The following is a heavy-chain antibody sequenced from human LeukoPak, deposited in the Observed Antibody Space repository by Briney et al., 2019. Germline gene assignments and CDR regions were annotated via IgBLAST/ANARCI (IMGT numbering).Heavy chain of an antibody. CDR2: INHSGST. Sequence: PSEPLSLTCAVYGGPFSGYYWSWIRQPPGKGLEWIGEINHSGSTNYNPSLKSRVTISVDTSKNQFSLKLSSVTAADTAVYYCARVYYDSSGYDAFDIWGQGTMVTVSS. CDR3: ARVYYDSSGYDAFDI. V-gene: IGHV4-34*01. J-gene: IGHJ3*02. CDR1: GGPFSGYY. D-gene: IGHD3-22*01.